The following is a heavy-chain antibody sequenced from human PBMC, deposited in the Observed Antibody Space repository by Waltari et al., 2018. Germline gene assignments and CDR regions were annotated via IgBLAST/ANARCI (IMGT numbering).Heavy chain of an antibody. V-gene: IGHV5-51*03. CDR2: IYPGDSDT. D-gene: IGHD6-13*01. CDR3: ARRARSSSWYDAFDI. CDR1: GYSFTSYW. J-gene: IGHJ3*02. Sequence: EVQLVQSGAEVKKPGESLKISCKGSGYSFTSYWIGWVRQMPGKGPEWMGIIYPGDSDTRYSPAFQGQVTISADKSISTAYLQWSSLKASDTAMYYCARRARSSSWYDAFDIWGQGTMVTVSS.